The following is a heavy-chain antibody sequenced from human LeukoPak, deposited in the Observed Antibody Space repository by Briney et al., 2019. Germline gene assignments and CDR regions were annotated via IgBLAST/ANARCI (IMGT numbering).Heavy chain of an antibody. V-gene: IGHV3-74*01. D-gene: IGHD3-22*01. CDR2: INNDGSST. CDR3: ARAFTSTGYYYVEY. Sequence: PGGSLRLSCAAPGFTLSRYWMHWVRQAPGKGLVWVSRINNDGSSTSYADSVKGRFTISRDDAKNTLYLQMNSLRAEDTAVYYCARAFTSTGYYYVEYWGQGTLVTVSS. J-gene: IGHJ4*02. CDR1: GFTLSRYW.